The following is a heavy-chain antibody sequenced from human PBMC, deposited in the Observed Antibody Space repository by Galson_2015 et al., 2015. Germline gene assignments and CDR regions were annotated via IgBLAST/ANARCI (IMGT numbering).Heavy chain of an antibody. CDR2: IKYDGSQT. CDR1: GFTFRNYW. V-gene: IGHV3-7*03. CDR3: ARDANRGGEFDY. D-gene: IGHD1-14*01. Sequence: SLRLSCAASGFTFRNYWMVWVRQTPEKGLQWVAKIKYDGSQTFYVDSVKGRFTISRDNAENSLDLQMNSLRADDTAAYYCARDANRGGEFDYWGQGALVTVSS. J-gene: IGHJ4*02.